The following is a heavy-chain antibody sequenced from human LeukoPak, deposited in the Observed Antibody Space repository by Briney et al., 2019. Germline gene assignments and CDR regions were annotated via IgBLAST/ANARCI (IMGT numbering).Heavy chain of an antibody. D-gene: IGHD2-8*02. Sequence: GGSVSLSWAASGFTVSRDYVSWVRRAPGKGLEWVSVIYSGGSTYYADSVKGRFTISRDNSKNTLYLQMNSLRDEHTAVYYCGKAWCHRCLDLWGQGTLVTVSS. CDR1: GFTVSRDY. CDR2: IYSGGST. V-gene: IGHV3-53*01. CDR3: GKAWCHRCLDL. J-gene: IGHJ4*02.